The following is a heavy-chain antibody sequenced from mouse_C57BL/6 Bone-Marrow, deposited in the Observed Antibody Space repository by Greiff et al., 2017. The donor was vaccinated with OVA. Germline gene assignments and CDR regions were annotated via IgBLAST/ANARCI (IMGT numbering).Heavy chain of an antibody. V-gene: IGHV6-3*01. CDR1: GFTFSNYW. CDR2: IRLKSDNYAT. CDR3: TPYYYAMDY. J-gene: IGHJ4*01. Sequence: EVKLMESGGGLVQPGGSMKLSCVASGFTFSNYWMNWVRQSPEKGLEWVAQIRLKSDNYATHYAESVKGRFTISRDDSKSSVYLQMNNLRAEDTGIYYCTPYYYAMDYWGQGTSVTVSS.